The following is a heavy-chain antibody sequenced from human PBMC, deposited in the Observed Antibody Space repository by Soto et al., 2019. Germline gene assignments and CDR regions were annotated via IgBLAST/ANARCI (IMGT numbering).Heavy chain of an antibody. CDR3: ARDSPEVRFLEWLSQSADYYYGMDV. D-gene: IGHD3-3*01. CDR1: GYTFTSYG. CDR2: ISAYNGNT. J-gene: IGHJ6*02. V-gene: IGHV1-18*01. Sequence: ASVKVSCKASGYTFTSYGISWVRQAPGQGLEWMGWISAYNGNTNYAQKLQGRVTMTTDTSTSTAYMELRSLRSDDTAVYYCARDSPEVRFLEWLSQSADYYYGMDVWGQGTTVTVS.